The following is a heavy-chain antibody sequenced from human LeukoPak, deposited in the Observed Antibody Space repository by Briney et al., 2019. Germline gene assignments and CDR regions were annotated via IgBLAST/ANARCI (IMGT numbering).Heavy chain of an antibody. CDR2: IYYSGST. CDR1: GGSISSYY. V-gene: IGHV4-59*01. Sequence: SETLSLTCTVSGGSISSYYWSWIRQPPGKGLEWIGYIYYSGSTNYNPSLKSRVTISVDTSKNQFSLKLGSVTAADTAVYYCARGYSYGSISFDYWGQGTLVTVSS. D-gene: IGHD5-18*01. J-gene: IGHJ4*02. CDR3: ARGYSYGSISFDY.